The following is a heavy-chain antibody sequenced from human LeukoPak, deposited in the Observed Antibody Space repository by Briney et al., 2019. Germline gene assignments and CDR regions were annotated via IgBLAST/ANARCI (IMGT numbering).Heavy chain of an antibody. CDR2: NSYDGSNT. Sequence: GGSLRLSCAASGFTFSSYGMHWVRQAPGKGLEWVAVNSYDGSNTYYADSVKGRFTISRDNSKNTLYLQMNSLRAEDTAVYFCAKGRGTGTYYFDYWGQGTLVTISS. CDR1: GFTFSSYG. V-gene: IGHV3-30*18. D-gene: IGHD3/OR15-3a*01. J-gene: IGHJ4*02. CDR3: AKGRGTGTYYFDY.